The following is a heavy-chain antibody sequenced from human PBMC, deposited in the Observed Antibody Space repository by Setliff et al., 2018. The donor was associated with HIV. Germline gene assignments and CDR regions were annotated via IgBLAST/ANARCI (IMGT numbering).Heavy chain of an antibody. CDR1: GVSFSTNMYY. CDR3: ARRAESTTTWFSSWYSYDMDV. CDR2: VYYSGDI. V-gene: IGHV4-39*01. Sequence: PSETLSLTCSVSGVSFSTNMYYWGWIRQPPGKGLEWVGSVYYSGDIFCNPSLRSRVTISLDSSKNQLSLRLKSVTAADTAVYFCARRAESTTTWFSSWYSYDMDVWGQGTTVTVSS. D-gene: IGHD2-15*01. J-gene: IGHJ6*02.